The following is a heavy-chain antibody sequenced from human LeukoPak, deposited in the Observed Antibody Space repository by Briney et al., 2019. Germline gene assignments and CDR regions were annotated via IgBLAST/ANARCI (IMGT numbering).Heavy chain of an antibody. D-gene: IGHD5-12*01. V-gene: IGHV3-30-3*01. CDR3: ARGGESAYDYVY. CDR1: GFTFSSYA. CDR2: ISYDGSNK. J-gene: IGHJ4*02. Sequence: GGSLRLSCAASGFTFSSYAMHWVRQAPGKGLEWVAVISYDGSNKYYADSVKGRFTISRDNAKNSLYVQMNSLRAEDTAVYYCARGGESAYDYVYWGQGTLVTVSS.